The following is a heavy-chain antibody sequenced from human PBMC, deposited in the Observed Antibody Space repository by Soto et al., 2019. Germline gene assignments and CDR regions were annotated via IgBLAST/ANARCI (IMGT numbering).Heavy chain of an antibody. D-gene: IGHD3-22*01. V-gene: IGHV4-34*09. Sequence: SETLSLTCAVYGGSFSGYYWSWIRQPPGKGLEWIGEINHSGSTNYNPSLKSRVTISVDTSNNQFSLKLSSVTAADTAVYYCARYYFDSSGYSNWFDPWGQGTLVTVSS. CDR1: GGSFSGYY. J-gene: IGHJ5*02. CDR2: INHSGST. CDR3: ARYYFDSSGYSNWFDP.